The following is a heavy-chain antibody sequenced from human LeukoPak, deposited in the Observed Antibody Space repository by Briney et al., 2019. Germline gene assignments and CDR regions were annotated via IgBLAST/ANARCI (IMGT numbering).Heavy chain of an antibody. D-gene: IGHD3-22*01. Sequence: PSETLSLTCTVSGGSISSSSYYWGWIRQPPGKGLEWIGSIYYSGSTYYNPSLKSRVTISVDTSKNQFSLKLSSVTAADTAVYYCARDDTTYDSSGYYWIVWGQGTLVTVSS. CDR2: IYYSGST. CDR1: GGSISSSSYY. J-gene: IGHJ4*02. V-gene: IGHV4-39*07. CDR3: ARDDTTYDSSGYYWIV.